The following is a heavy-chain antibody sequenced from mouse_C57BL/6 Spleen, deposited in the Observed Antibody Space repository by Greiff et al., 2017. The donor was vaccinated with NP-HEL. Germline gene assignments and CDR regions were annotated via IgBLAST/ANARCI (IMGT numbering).Heavy chain of an antibody. Sequence: EVQLQESGPELVKPGASVKIPCKASGYTFTDYNMDWVKQSHGKSLEWIGDINPNNGGTIYNQKFKGKATLTVDKSSSTAYMELRSLTSEDTAVYYCARPSGSKKGGLAYWGQGTLVTVSA. J-gene: IGHJ3*01. CDR1: GYTFTDYN. D-gene: IGHD1-1*01. CDR3: ARPSGSKKGGLAY. V-gene: IGHV1-18*01. CDR2: INPNNGGT.